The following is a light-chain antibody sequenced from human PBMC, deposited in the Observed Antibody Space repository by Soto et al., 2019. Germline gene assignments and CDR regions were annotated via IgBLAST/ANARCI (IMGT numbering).Light chain of an antibody. CDR1: SSDVGGYNY. J-gene: IGLJ2*01. Sequence: QSALTQPASVSGSPGQSITISCTGTSSDVGGYNYVSWYQQHPDKAPQLMIYDVSNRPSGVSNRFSGSKSGNTASLTISGLQADDEADYYCCSHTSSSTVVFGGGTKLTVL. V-gene: IGLV2-14*01. CDR2: DVS. CDR3: CSHTSSSTVV.